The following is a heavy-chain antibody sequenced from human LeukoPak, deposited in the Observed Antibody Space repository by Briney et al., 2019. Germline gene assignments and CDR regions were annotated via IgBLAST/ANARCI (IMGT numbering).Heavy chain of an antibody. CDR2: IYYSGST. CDR3: ARDTYYYGSGSYLQDAFDI. Sequence: SETLSLTCTVSGVSISSSSYYWGWIRQPPGKGLEWIGSIYYSGSTYYNPSLKSRVTISVDTSKNQFSLKLSSVTAADTAVYYCARDTYYYGSGSYLQDAFDIWGQGTMVTVSS. CDR1: GVSISSSSYY. D-gene: IGHD3-10*01. V-gene: IGHV4-39*07. J-gene: IGHJ3*02.